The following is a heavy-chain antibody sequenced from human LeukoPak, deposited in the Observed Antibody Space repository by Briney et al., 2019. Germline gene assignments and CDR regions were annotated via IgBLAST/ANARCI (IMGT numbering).Heavy chain of an antibody. CDR2: IKQDGSEK. V-gene: IGHV3-7*01. J-gene: IGHJ6*03. CDR1: GFTFSSYW. CDR3: ARGGSSWYRYYYYYMDV. Sequence: GGSLRLSCAASGFTFSSYWMSWVRQAPGKGREWVANIKQDGSEKYYVDSVKGRFTISRDNAKNSLYLQMNSLRAEDTAVYYCARGGSSWYRYYYYYMDVWGQGTTVTVSS. D-gene: IGHD6-13*01.